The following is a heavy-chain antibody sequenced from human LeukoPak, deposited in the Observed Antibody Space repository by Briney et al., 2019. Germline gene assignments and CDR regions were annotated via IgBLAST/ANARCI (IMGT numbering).Heavy chain of an antibody. CDR1: GYSINSGYY. CDR2: FYHSGST. J-gene: IGHJ4*02. V-gene: IGHV4-38-2*01. D-gene: IGHD2-15*01. CDR3: ARLGGGGTDYYFDY. Sequence: PSETLSLTCAVSGYSINSGYYWGWIRQPPGKGLEWIGSFYHSGSTYYNPSLKSRVTIPVDTSRNQFSLKLTSVTAADTAVYYCARLGGGGTDYYFDYRGQGTLVTVSS.